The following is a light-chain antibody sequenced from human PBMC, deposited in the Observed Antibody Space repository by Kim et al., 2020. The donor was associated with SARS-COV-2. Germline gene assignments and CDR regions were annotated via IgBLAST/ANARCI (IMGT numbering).Light chain of an antibody. V-gene: IGKV3-20*01. CDR1: QTIKSNY. CDR2: GAS. J-gene: IGKJ2*01. Sequence: EIVLTQSPCTLSLSPGERATLSCRASQTIKSNYLAWYQQKTGQPPRVLIYGASYRATGVPDRFSGSGFETDFTLTITGLEPEDFAVYYCQQYGDSQYTFGQGTKVEIK. CDR3: QQYGDSQYT.